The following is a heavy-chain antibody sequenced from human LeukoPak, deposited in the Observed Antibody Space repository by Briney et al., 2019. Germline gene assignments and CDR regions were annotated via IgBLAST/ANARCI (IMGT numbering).Heavy chain of an antibody. CDR1: GGSISSYY. CDR3: ARHVWIFGYYDFPDAFDI. CDR2: IYYSGST. D-gene: IGHD3-3*01. J-gene: IGHJ3*02. V-gene: IGHV4-59*08. Sequence: SETLSLTCTVSGGSISSYYWCWIRQPPGKGLEWIGYIYYSGSTNYNPSLKSRVTISVDTSKNQFSLKLSSVTAADTAVYYCARHVWIFGYYDFPDAFDIWGQGTMVTVSS.